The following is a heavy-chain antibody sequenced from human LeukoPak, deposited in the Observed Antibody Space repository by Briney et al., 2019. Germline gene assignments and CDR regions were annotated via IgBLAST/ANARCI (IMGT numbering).Heavy chain of an antibody. CDR1: GGSISSYY. CDR2: IYYSGSS. D-gene: IGHD6-6*01. J-gene: IGHJ4*02. CDR3: AAQKYSRYYFDY. V-gene: IGHV4-59*08. Sequence: SETLSLTCTVSGGSISSYYWRWIRQPPGKGLAWMGYIYYSGSSNYNPSLKSRVTISVDTSKNQFSLKLSSVTAADTAVYCCAAQKYSRYYFDYWGQGTLVTVSS.